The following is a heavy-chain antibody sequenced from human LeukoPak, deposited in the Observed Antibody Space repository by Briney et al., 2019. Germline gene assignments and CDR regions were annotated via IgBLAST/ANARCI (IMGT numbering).Heavy chain of an antibody. J-gene: IGHJ4*02. D-gene: IGHD4-4*01. CDR2: IIPILGIA. Sequence: SVKVSCKXSXGTFXSYAISWVRQAPGQGLEWMGRIIPILGIANYAQRFQGRVTITADKSTSTAYMELSSLRSEDTAVYYCARGKGNSYYFDYWGQGTLVTVSS. V-gene: IGHV1-69*04. CDR1: XGTFXSYA. CDR3: ARGKGNSYYFDY.